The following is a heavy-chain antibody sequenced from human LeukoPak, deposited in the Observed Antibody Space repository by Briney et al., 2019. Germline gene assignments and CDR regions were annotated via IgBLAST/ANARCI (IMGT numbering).Heavy chain of an antibody. CDR1: GDSFSSHY. J-gene: IGHJ3*02. CDR3: ARDLVTVTKGFDI. Sequence: PSETLSLTCAVSGDSFSSHYWTWLRQPPGRGLEWIGYISYIGTTNYNPSLKSRVTISIDTSKNQFSLKLSSLTTADTAVYYCARDLVTVTKGFDIWGLGTMVSVSS. D-gene: IGHD4-17*01. CDR2: ISYIGTT. V-gene: IGHV4-59*11.